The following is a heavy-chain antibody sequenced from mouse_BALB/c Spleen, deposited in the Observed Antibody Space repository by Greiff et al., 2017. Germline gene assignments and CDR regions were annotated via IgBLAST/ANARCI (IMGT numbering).Heavy chain of an antibody. V-gene: IGHV5-17*02. Sequence: DVKLVESGGGLVQPGGSRKLSCAASGFTFSSFGMHWVRQAPEKGLEWVAYISSGSSTIYYADTVKGRFTISRDNPKNTLFLQMTSLRSEDTAMYYCARENGYYWGQGTTLTVSS. CDR3: ARENGYY. CDR2: ISSGSSTI. CDR1: GFTFSSFG. D-gene: IGHD2-2*01. J-gene: IGHJ2*01.